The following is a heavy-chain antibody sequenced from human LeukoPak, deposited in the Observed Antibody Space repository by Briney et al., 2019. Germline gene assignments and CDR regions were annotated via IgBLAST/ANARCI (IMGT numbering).Heavy chain of an antibody. CDR2: IWFDGENE. CDR3: AGDRHCANGVCHSPPGMDV. V-gene: IGHV3-33*01. D-gene: IGHD2-8*01. CDR1: GFTFSSYG. Sequence: GRSLRLSCAASGFTFSSYGMHWVRQAPGKGLEWVADIWFDGENEHFADSVKGRFTISRDNSKNTMYLQINSLRAEDTAVYYCAGDRHCANGVCHSPPGMDVWGQGTTVTVSS. J-gene: IGHJ6*02.